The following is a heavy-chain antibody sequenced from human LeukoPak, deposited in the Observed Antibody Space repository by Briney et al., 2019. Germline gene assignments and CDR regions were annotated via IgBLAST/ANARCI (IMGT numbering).Heavy chain of an antibody. CDR2: ISSSSSYI. Sequence: PGGSLRLSCAASRFTFSSYSTNWVRQAPGKGLEWVSSISSSSSYIYYADSVKGRFTISRDNAKNSLYLQMNSLRAEDTAVYYCARDIAKGSGYYYGPYDAFDIWGQGTMVTVSS. J-gene: IGHJ3*02. CDR1: RFTFSSYS. CDR3: ARDIAKGSGYYYGPYDAFDI. V-gene: IGHV3-21*01. D-gene: IGHD3-22*01.